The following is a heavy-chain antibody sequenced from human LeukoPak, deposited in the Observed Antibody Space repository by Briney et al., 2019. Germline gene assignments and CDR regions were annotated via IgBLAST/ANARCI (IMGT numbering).Heavy chain of an antibody. CDR1: GGTFSSYA. J-gene: IGHJ6*03. V-gene: IGHV1-69*05. D-gene: IGHD2-2*01. CDR3: ASGPYDCSSTSCYVGYYYYMDV. CDR2: IIPIFGTA. Sequence: GASVKVSCKASGGTFSSYAISWVRQAPGQGLEWMGGIIPIFGTANYAQKFQGRVTITTDESTSTAYMELSSLRSEDTAVYYCASGPYDCSSTSCYVGYYYYMDVWGKGTTVTVSS.